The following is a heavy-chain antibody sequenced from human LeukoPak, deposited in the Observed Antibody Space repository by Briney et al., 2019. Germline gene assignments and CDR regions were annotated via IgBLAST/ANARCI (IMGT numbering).Heavy chain of an antibody. CDR2: IFYSGST. CDR1: GDSISSYY. J-gene: IGHJ4*02. D-gene: IGHD4-23*01. Sequence: SETLSLTCTVSGDSISSYYWSWIRQPPGKGLEWIGYIFYSGSTNYNPSLKSRVTISMDTSKNQFSLKLRSVTAADTAVYYCARFYGGKVFDYWGQGTLVTVSS. CDR3: ARFYGGKVFDY. V-gene: IGHV4-59*01.